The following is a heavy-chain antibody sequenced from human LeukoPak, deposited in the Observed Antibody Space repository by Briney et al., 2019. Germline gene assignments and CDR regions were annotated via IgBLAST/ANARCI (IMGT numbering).Heavy chain of an antibody. Sequence: ETLSLTCTVSDRSISGYYWNWFRQSAGKGLEWIGRIYTSENTNYNPSLKSRVTLTLDTSKSQFSLKLSSVTAADTAVYYCARKDAGFDPWGQGTLVTVSS. V-gene: IGHV4-4*07. CDR1: DRSISGYY. J-gene: IGHJ5*02. CDR2: IYTSENT. D-gene: IGHD2-15*01. CDR3: ARKDAGFDP.